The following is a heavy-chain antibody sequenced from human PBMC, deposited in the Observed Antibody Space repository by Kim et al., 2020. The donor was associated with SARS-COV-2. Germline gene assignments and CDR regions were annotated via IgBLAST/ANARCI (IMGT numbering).Heavy chain of an antibody. CDR2: ISSSSTYT. Sequence: GGFLRLSCAASGFTFSDYFMSWIRQAPGKGLEWVSYISSSSTYTNYADSVKGRFTISRDNAKNSLYLQMNSLRAEDTAVYYCARDTTTAAADNYYYYGMDVWGQGTTVTVSS. CDR1: GFTFSDYF. CDR3: ARDTTTAAADNYYYYGMDV. J-gene: IGHJ6*02. V-gene: IGHV3-11*06. D-gene: IGHD6-13*01.